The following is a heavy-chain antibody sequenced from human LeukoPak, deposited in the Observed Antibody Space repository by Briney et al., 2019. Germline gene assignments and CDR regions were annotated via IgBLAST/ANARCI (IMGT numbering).Heavy chain of an antibody. J-gene: IGHJ6*02. CDR1: GGTFSSYA. CDR3: ARDGTAMAHYYGMDV. CDR2: ISAYNGNT. Sequence: ASVKVSCKASGGTFSSYAISWVRQAPGQGLEWMGWISAYNGNTNYAQKLQGRVTMTTDTSTSTAYMELRSLRSEDTAVYYCARDGTAMAHYYGMDVWGQGTTVTVSS. D-gene: IGHD5-18*01. V-gene: IGHV1-18*01.